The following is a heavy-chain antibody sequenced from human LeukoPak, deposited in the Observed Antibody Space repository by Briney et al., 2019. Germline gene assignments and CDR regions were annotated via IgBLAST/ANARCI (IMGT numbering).Heavy chain of an antibody. CDR2: INPNSGGT. CDR3: ARPPLRPAAGTSHNWFNP. CDR1: GYTFTGYY. J-gene: IGHJ5*02. D-gene: IGHD6-13*01. Sequence: ASVKVSCKASGYTFTGYYMHWVRQAPGQGLEWMGWINPNSGGTNYAQKFQGRVTMTRDTSISTAYMELSRLRSDDTAVYYCARPPLRPAAGTSHNWFNPRANGPLVTV. V-gene: IGHV1-2*02.